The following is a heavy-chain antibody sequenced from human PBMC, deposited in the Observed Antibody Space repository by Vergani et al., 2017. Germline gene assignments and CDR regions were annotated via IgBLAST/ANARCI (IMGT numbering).Heavy chain of an antibody. CDR1: GFTFSSYS. CDR3: ATLGYCSSTSCYRSHRYYMDV. D-gene: IGHD2-2*01. CDR2: ISSSSSTI. V-gene: IGHV3-48*01. Sequence: VQLVESGGGVVQPGGSLRLSCAASGFTFSSYSMNWVRQAPGKGLEWVSYISSSSSTIYYADSVKGRFTISRDNAKNSLYLQMNSLRAEDTAVYYCATLGYCSSTSCYRSHRYYMDVWGKGTTVTVSS. J-gene: IGHJ6*03.